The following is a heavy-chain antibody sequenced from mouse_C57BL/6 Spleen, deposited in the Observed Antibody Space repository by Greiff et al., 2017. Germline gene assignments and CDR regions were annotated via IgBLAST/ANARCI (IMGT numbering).Heavy chain of an antibody. CDR3: ARSPYDPFAY. D-gene: IGHD2-3*01. CDR2: IDPSDSEP. Sequence: QVQLQQPGAELVRPGSSVKLSCKASGYTFTSYWMHWVKQRPIQGLEWIGNIDPSDSEPHYNQKFKDKATLTVDKSSSTAYMQLSSLTSEDSAVYYCARSPYDPFAYWGQGTLVTVSA. CDR1: GYTFTSYW. V-gene: IGHV1-52*01. J-gene: IGHJ3*01.